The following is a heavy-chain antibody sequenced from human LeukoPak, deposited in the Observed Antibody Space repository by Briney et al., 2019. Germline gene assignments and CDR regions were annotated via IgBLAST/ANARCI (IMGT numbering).Heavy chain of an antibody. CDR2: IYPGDSDT. V-gene: IGHV5-51*01. CDR3: ARPLADSSGYYLSSVDY. CDR1: GYIFTNYW. Sequence: RGESLKISCKGSGYIFTNYWIGWVRHMPGKGLEWMGIIYPGDSDTKYSPSFQGQVTISADESISTAYLQWSSLKASDTAMYYCARPLADSSGYYLSSVDYWGQGSLVTVSS. D-gene: IGHD3-22*01. J-gene: IGHJ4*02.